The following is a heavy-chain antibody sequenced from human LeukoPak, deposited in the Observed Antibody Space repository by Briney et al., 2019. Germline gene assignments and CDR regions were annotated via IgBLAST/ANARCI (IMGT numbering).Heavy chain of an antibody. J-gene: IGHJ4*02. CDR1: GYTFYNYG. D-gene: IGHD2-2*01. V-gene: IGHV3-20*04. CDR2: LNWNGSTT. Sequence: GGSLRLSCVTSGYTFYNYGMSWVRQAPGKGLEWVSGLNWNGSTTGYADSVKGRFTISRDNAKSSLYLQMSSLRAEDTALYYCARNTKDYWGQGTLVTVSS. CDR3: ARNTKDY.